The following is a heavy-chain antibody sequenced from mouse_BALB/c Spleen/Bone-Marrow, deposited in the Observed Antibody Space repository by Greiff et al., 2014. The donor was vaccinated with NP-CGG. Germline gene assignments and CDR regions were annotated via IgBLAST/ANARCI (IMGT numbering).Heavy chain of an antibody. J-gene: IGHJ2*01. Sequence: EVQLQQSXPELVKPGASVKMSCMASGYTFTSYVMHWVKQKPGQGLEWIGYINPFNDGIEYNEKFKVKATLTSDKSSSTAYMELSSLTSEDSAVYYCARGTTVVGDYWGQGTTLTVSS. CDR2: INPFNDGI. CDR1: GYTFTSYV. D-gene: IGHD1-1*01. CDR3: ARGTTVVGDY. V-gene: IGHV1-14*01.